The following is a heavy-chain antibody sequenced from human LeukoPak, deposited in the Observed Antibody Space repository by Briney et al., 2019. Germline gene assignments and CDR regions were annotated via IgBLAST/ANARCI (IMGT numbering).Heavy chain of an antibody. V-gene: IGHV3-11*04. CDR1: GFTFSDYY. Sequence: GGSLRLSCAASGFTFSDYYMSWIRQAPGKGLEWVSYISSSGSTIYYADSVKGRFTISRDNAKNSLYLQMNSLRAEDTAVYYCAKQQPDYYYYMDVWGKGTTVTVSS. CDR2: ISSSGSTI. J-gene: IGHJ6*03. D-gene: IGHD6-13*01. CDR3: AKQQPDYYYYMDV.